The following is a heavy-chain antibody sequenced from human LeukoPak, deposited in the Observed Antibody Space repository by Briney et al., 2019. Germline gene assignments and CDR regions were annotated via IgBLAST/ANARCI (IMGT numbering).Heavy chain of an antibody. Sequence: SGPTLVNPTQTLTLTCTFSGFSLSTSGVGVGWIRQPPGKALEWLALIYWNDDKRYSPSLKSRLTITKDTSKNQVVLTMTNMDPVDTATYYCALSYGSGSCSWFDPWGQGTLVTVSS. CDR1: GFSLSTSGVG. D-gene: IGHD3-10*01. CDR2: IYWNDDK. V-gene: IGHV2-5*01. J-gene: IGHJ5*02. CDR3: ALSYGSGSCSWFDP.